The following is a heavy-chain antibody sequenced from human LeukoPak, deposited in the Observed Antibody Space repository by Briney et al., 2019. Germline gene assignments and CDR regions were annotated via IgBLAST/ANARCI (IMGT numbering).Heavy chain of an antibody. Sequence: GGSLRLSCAASGFTFSSYSMNWVRQAPGKGLEWVSSISSSSSYIYYADSVKGRFTISRDNAKNSLYLQMNSLRAEDTAVYYCAREGDGYNSPYFDYWGQGTLVTVSS. CDR1: GFTFSSYS. V-gene: IGHV3-21*01. CDR3: AREGDGYNSPYFDY. CDR2: ISSSSSYI. D-gene: IGHD5-24*01. J-gene: IGHJ4*02.